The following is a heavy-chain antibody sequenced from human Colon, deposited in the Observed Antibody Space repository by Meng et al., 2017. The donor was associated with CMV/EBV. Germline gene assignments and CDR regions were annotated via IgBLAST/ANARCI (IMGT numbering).Heavy chain of an antibody. D-gene: IGHD3-3*01. CDR1: GFKLMSYT. V-gene: IGHV3-21*04. CDR2: IDTRSTSI. J-gene: IGHJ5*02. Sequence: GGSLRLSCAASGFKLMSYTMNWVRQAPGKGLEWVSSIDTRSTSIKYADSVKGRFTISRDISKNTLYLQMNSLRAEDTAVYYCARAERFHNWFDPWGQGTLVTVSS. CDR3: ARAERFHNWFDP.